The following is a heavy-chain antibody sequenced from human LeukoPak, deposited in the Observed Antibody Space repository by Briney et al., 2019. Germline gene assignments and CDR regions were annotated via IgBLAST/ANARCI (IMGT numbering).Heavy chain of an antibody. D-gene: IGHD4-17*01. V-gene: IGHV4-31*03. CDR3: AREDDYGDRGQGYYYYYGMDV. J-gene: IGHJ6*02. Sequence: SETLSLTCTVSGVSISSGGYYWSWIRQHPGKGLEWIGYISYSGSTYYNPSLKSRVTISVDTSKIQFSLKLSSMTAADTAVYYCAREDDYGDRGQGYYYYYGMDVWGQGTTVTVSS. CDR2: ISYSGST. CDR1: GVSISSGGYY.